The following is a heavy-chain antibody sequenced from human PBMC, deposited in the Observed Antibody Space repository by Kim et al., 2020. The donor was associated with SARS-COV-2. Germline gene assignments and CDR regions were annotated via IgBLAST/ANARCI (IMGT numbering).Heavy chain of an antibody. CDR1: GFTFSSYA. V-gene: IGHV3-23*01. D-gene: IGHD3-3*01. J-gene: IGHJ2*01. CDR2: ISGSGGST. CDR3: AKRVRGIVGVVILTNWYFDI. Sequence: GGSLRLSCAASGFTFSSYAMSWVRQAPGKGLEWVSAISGSGGSTYYADSVKGRFTISRDNSKNTLYLQMNSLRAEDTAVYYCAKRVRGIVGVVILTNWYFDIWGRGTLVTVSS.